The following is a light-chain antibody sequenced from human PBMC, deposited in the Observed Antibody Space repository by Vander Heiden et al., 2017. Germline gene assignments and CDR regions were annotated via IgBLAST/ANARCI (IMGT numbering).Light chain of an antibody. CDR1: QDIGND. CDR3: LQDHIFPWT. CDR2: VVS. V-gene: IGKV1-6*02. J-gene: IGKJ1*01. Sequence: MTQSPSSLSASVGDRVTITCRASQDIGNDLSWYQQKPGEAPKVLISVVSSLQGGVPSRFSGSGFGTDFTLTISSLQPEDFATYYCLQDHIFPWTLGQGTKVEIK.